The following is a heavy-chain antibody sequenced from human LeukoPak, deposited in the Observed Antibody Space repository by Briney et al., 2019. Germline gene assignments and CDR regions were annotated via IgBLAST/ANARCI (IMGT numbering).Heavy chain of an antibody. CDR3: ARDPSLSRIVGASYFDY. CDR1: GYTLSSYE. Sequence: PGVSLRLTCAASGYTLSSYEVNGARQAPGVGLEWVTYISSSGSTIYYADSVKGRFPISRDHAKNSLYLQINRLRAEDTAVYYCARDPSLSRIVGASYFDYWGQGTMVTVSS. V-gene: IGHV3-48*03. D-gene: IGHD1-26*01. J-gene: IGHJ4*02. CDR2: ISSSGSTI.